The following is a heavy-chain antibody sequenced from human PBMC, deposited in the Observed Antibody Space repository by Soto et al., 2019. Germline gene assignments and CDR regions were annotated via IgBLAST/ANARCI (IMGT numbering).Heavy chain of an antibody. J-gene: IGHJ5*02. V-gene: IGHV4-39*01. CDR1: GGSISSSSSY. D-gene: IGHD6-13*01. CDR2: IYSGST. Sequence: PSETLSLTCTVSGGSISSSSSYWGWVRQPPGKGLEWMATIYSGSTYQNPSLKSRVTISVDTSKNQFSLKLSSVAAPDTAIYYRVTTRGIAVGGSFDHWGQGTLVTVSS. CDR3: VTTRGIAVGGSFDH.